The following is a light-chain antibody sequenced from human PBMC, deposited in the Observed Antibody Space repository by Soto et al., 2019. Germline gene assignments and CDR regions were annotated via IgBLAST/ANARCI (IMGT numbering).Light chain of an antibody. J-gene: IGKJ4*01. CDR1: QSVLYSSNNKNY. CDR2: WAS. V-gene: IGKV4-1*01. CDR3: QQYYKTPLT. Sequence: DIVMTQSPDSLAVSLGERATINCKSSQSVLYSSNNKNYLAWYQQRPGQPPKLLLYWASTRESWVPDRFSGSGSGTDFILTISSLQAEDVAVYFCQQYYKTPLTFGGGTKVEIK.